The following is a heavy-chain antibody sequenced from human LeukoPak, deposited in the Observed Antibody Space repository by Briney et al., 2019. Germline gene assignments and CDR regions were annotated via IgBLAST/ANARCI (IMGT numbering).Heavy chain of an antibody. Sequence: SETLSLTCAVYGESFSGFDWTWIRQPPGKGLEWIGEINQSGSTNYNPPLKSRVSISVDTSKTQFSLKLRSVTAADAAVYYCAREGILAYSGRSTSSYAFDCWGQGTMVTVSS. CDR1: GESFSGFD. V-gene: IGHV4-34*01. J-gene: IGHJ3*01. D-gene: IGHD1-26*01. CDR3: AREGILAYSGRSTSSYAFDC. CDR2: INQSGST.